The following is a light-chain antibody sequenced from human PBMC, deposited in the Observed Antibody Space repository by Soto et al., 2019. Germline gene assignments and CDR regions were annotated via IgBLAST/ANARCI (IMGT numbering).Light chain of an antibody. CDR3: RSYTSSSSGYV. J-gene: IGLJ1*01. Sequence: QSALTQPASVSGSPGQSITISCTGTSSDVGGYNYVSWYQQHPGKAPKLMIYDVSNRPSGVSKRFSGSKSGNTASLTISGLQAEDEADYYCRSYTSSSSGYVFGTGTKLTVL. CDR2: DVS. V-gene: IGLV2-14*01. CDR1: SSDVGGYNY.